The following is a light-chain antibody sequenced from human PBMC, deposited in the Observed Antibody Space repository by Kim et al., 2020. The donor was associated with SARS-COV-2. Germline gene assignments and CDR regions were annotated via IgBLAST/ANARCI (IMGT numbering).Light chain of an antibody. J-gene: IGKJ4*01. CDR2: AAS. Sequence: ASVGDRVTITCRASQGISSYLAWYQQKSGKAPKLLIYAASTLQSGVPSRFSGRGSGTEFTLTIGSLQPEDFATYYCQQLNTYPVTFGGGTKVDIK. CDR1: QGISSY. V-gene: IGKV1-9*01. CDR3: QQLNTYPVT.